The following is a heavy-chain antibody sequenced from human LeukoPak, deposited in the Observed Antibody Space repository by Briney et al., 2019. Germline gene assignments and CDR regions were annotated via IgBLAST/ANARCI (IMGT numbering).Heavy chain of an antibody. CDR2: IISDGSAK. Sequence: GESLRLSRAASGFTFSSYWMHWVRQAPEKGVMLVPLIISDGSAKTYPDSGKGQFSIPRNNPKNTLYLQLSVRRAEDPAVYYCARDDYGGNPDYWGQGTLVTVSS. CDR1: GFTFSSYW. V-gene: IGHV3-74*03. J-gene: IGHJ4*02. D-gene: IGHD4-23*01. CDR3: ARDDYGGNPDY.